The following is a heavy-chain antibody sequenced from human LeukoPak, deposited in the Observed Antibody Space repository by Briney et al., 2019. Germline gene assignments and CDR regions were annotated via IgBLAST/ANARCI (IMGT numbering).Heavy chain of an antibody. V-gene: IGHV4-59*01. Sequence: SETLSLTCTVSGGSISSYYWSWIRQPPGKGLEWIGYIYSSGSTNYNPSLKSRVTISVDTSKNQFSLKLSSVTAADTAVYYCARNPLETGWFDPWGQGTLVTVSS. J-gene: IGHJ5*02. CDR2: IYSSGST. D-gene: IGHD5-24*01. CDR1: GGSISSYY. CDR3: ARNPLETGWFDP.